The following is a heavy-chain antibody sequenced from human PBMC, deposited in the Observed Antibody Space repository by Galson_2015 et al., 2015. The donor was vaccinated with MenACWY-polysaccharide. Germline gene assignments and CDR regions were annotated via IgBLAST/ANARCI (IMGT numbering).Heavy chain of an antibody. J-gene: IGHJ4*02. Sequence: SLRLSCAASGFTFSSYWMSWVRQAPGKGLEWVAVIKEDGSEKYYVDSVKGRFTSSRDNAKNSLYLQMNSLRAEDTAIYYCATNRGHDTFDHWGQGALVIVSS. CDR1: GFTFSSYW. CDR3: ATNRGHDTFDH. V-gene: IGHV3-7*03. CDR2: IKEDGSEK.